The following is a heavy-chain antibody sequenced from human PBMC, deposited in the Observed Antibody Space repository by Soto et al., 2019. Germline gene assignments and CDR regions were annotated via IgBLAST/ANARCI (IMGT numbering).Heavy chain of an antibody. CDR1: GGSISSYY. D-gene: IGHD3-3*01. CDR3: ARDGDEGLDY. CDR2: IYYSGST. Sequence: SATRSITCTVSGGSISSYYWSWIRQPPGKGLEWIGYIYYSGSTNYNPSLKSRVTISVDTSKNQFSLKLSSVTAADTAVYYCARDGDEGLDYWGQGTLVTVSS. J-gene: IGHJ4*02. V-gene: IGHV4-59*01.